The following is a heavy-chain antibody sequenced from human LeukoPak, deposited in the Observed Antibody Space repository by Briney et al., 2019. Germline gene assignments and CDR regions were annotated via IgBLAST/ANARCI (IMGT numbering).Heavy chain of an antibody. V-gene: IGHV3-72*01. CDR3: AREKYYYDSSTLFDY. CDR1: GFTFSDHY. Sequence: GGSLRLSCAASGFTFSDHYMDWVRQAPGKGLEWVGRIRNKANSYTTEYAASVKGRFTISRDDSKNSLYLQMNSLKTEDTAVYYCAREKYYYDSSTLFDYWGQGTLVTVSS. D-gene: IGHD3-22*01. J-gene: IGHJ4*02. CDR2: IRNKANSYTT.